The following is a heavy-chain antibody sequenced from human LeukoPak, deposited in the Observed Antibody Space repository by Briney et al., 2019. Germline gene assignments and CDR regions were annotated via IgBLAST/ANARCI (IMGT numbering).Heavy chain of an antibody. J-gene: IGHJ4*02. CDR2: ISSSSSYI. CDR1: GXTFSSYC. Sequence: PGGSLRLLCAAWGXTFSSYCMNWVRQAPGKGLEWVSYISSSSSYIYYADSVKGRFTISRDNAKNSLYLQMNSLRAEDTAVYYCARGEWQIAMVTHWGQGILVTVSS. D-gene: IGHD3-10*01. CDR3: ARGEWQIAMVTH. V-gene: IGHV3-21*01.